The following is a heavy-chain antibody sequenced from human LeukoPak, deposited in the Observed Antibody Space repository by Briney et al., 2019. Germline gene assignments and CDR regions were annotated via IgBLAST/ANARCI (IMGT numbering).Heavy chain of an antibody. CDR3: ARVSEDYSSGWYEEYFQY. Sequence: PGGSLRLSCAASGFTFSSYGMHWARQAPGKGLEWVADIWYDGSKKNYADSVKGRFTISRDNSKNTLNLQMTSLRAEDTAVYYCARVSEDYSSGWYEEYFQYWGQGTLVIVSS. CDR2: IWYDGSKK. V-gene: IGHV3-33*01. J-gene: IGHJ1*01. CDR1: GFTFSSYG. D-gene: IGHD6-19*01.